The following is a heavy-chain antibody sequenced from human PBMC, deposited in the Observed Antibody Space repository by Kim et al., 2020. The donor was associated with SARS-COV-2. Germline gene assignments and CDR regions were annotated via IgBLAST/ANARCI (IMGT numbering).Heavy chain of an antibody. V-gene: IGHV3-21*01. CDR1: GFTFSSYS. D-gene: IGHD1-26*01. CDR2: ISSSSSYI. J-gene: IGHJ5*02. Sequence: GGSLRLSCAASGFTFSSYSMNWVRQAPGKGLEWVSSISSSSSYIYYADSVKGLFTISRDNAKNSLYLQMNSLRAEDTAVYYCARDGVGATPGGWFDPWGQGTLVTVSS. CDR3: ARDGVGATPGGWFDP.